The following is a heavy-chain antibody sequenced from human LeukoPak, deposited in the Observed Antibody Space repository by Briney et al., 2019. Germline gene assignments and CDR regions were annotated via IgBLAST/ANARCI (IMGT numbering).Heavy chain of an antibody. CDR2: MNPNSGNT. V-gene: IGHV1-8*03. CDR1: GYTFTSYD. J-gene: IGHJ5*02. D-gene: IGHD3-3*01. CDR3: ARDFTIFGVPTGFDP. Sequence: GASVKVSCKASGYTFTSYDINWVRQATGQGLEWMGWMNPNSGNTGYAQKFQGRVTITADESTSTAYMELSSLRSEDTAVYYCARDFTIFGVPTGFDPWGQGTLVTVSS.